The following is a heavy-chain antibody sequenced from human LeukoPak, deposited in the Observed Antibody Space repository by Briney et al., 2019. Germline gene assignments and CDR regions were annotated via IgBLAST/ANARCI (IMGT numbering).Heavy chain of an antibody. V-gene: IGHV4-59*08. J-gene: IGHJ4*02. D-gene: IGHD6-13*01. CDR3: ARGYSSTWFKTWDF. CDR2: IYYSGTT. CDR1: GGSIITYY. Sequence: PSETLSLTCTVSGGSIITYYWNWIRQPPGKGLEWIGYIYYSGTTNYNPSLKSRVTISVDTSKNQFSLKLTSVTAADTAVYYCARGYSSTWFKTWDFWGQGTLVTVSS.